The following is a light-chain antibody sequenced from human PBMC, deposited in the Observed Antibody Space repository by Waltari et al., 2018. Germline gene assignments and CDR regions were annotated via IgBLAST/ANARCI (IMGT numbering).Light chain of an antibody. CDR2: GAS. CDR1: QSVASN. V-gene: IGKV3-15*01. Sequence: EIVMTQSPATLSVSPGDRATLSCRASQSVASNLAWYQQKPGQAPRPLIYGASNGATGIPARFSGSGSGTDFTLTISSLQSEDFAVYYCQHCGGSPPYTFGQGTKLKI. J-gene: IGKJ2*01. CDR3: QHCGGSPPYT.